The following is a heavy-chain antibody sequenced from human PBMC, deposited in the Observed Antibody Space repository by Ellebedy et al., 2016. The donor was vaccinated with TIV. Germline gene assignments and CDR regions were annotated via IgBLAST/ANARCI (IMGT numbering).Heavy chain of an antibody. CDR2: IYGDGSST. J-gene: IGHJ4*02. CDR3: ARANQQLPRVVAF. D-gene: IGHD6-13*01. CDR1: GFTFSGYW. Sequence: GESLKISCAASGFTFSGYWMHWVRQAPGKGLVWVSRIYGDGSSTSYADSVKGRFTISRDNAKNTLYLQMNSLTAEDTAIYYCARANQQLPRVVAFWGQGTRVTGSS. V-gene: IGHV3-74*01.